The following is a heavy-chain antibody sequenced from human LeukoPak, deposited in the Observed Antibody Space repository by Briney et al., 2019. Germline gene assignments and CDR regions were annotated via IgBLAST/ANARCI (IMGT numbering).Heavy chain of an antibody. D-gene: IGHD1-7*01. CDR2: IWSDGSKT. J-gene: IGHJ4*02. V-gene: IGHV3-33*01. Sequence: PGGSLRLSCAASGFTFSSYGIHWVRQAPGKGLEWVAVIWSDGSKTYYGDSVKGRFTISRDNPKNTVYLEMSGLRGEDTAVYYCARLGTVGYFDYWGQGTLVTVSS. CDR1: GFTFSSYG. CDR3: ARLGTVGYFDY.